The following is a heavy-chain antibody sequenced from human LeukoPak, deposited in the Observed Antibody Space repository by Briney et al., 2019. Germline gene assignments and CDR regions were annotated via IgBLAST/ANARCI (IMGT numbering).Heavy chain of an antibody. Sequence: KSSETLSLTCTVSGGSISGRNYYWGWIRQPPGKGLEWVGSIYYSGSTYYNPSLKSRVTISVDTSKNQFSLKLSSVTAADTAVYFCASYYDSGGYYYATCYYFDPRGRGTMVTVSS. D-gene: IGHD3-22*01. CDR3: ASYYDSGGYYYATCYYFDP. CDR2: IYYSGST. J-gene: IGHJ2*01. CDR1: GGSISGRNYY. V-gene: IGHV4-39*01.